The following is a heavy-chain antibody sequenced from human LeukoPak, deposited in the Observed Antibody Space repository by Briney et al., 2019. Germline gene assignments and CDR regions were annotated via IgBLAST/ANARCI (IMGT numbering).Heavy chain of an antibody. J-gene: IGHJ5*02. Sequence: ASVTVSCKASGYTFTTYTMHWLRQAPGQGLEWMGIIHPSAGSTSYAQKFQGSVTLTRDMSTSTFYMELSSLRSDDTAVYYCARGHGSGSTNYFDPWGQGTLVTVSS. V-gene: IGHV1-46*01. CDR2: IHPSAGST. D-gene: IGHD3-10*01. CDR3: ARGHGSGSTNYFDP. CDR1: GYTFTTYT.